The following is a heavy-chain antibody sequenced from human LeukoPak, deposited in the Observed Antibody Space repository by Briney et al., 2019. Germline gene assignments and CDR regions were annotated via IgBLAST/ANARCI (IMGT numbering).Heavy chain of an antibody. CDR3: GSVRGILSYFDL. CDR1: GYTFSDYY. CDR2: INLNTGGT. V-gene: IGHV1-2*02. Sequence: ASVKVSCKASGYTFSDYYIHWVRQAPGQGPEWMGWINLNTGGTNYTQKFDGRFSMTRDTSINTAFMELSGLTFDDTAVYYCGSVRGILSYFDLWGRGTLVTVSS. J-gene: IGHJ2*01. D-gene: IGHD3-16*01.